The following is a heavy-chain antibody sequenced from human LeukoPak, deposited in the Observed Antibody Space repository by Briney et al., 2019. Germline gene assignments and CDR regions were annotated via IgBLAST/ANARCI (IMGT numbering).Heavy chain of an antibody. V-gene: IGHV4-34*01. CDR3: ARVTGGGNVAYWYFDL. D-gene: IGHD4-23*01. Sequence: SETLSLTCGVDGGSFTASYWSWIRQSPGKGLEWIGEIHHAGDTNYNPSLKSRVTISLDIYKAQFSLNLKSVTAADTAVYYCARVTGGGNVAYWYFDLWGRGALVTVSS. CDR1: GGSFTASY. CDR2: IHHAGDT. J-gene: IGHJ2*01.